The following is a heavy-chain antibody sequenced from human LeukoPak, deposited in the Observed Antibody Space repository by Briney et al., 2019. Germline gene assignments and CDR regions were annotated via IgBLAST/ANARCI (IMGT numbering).Heavy chain of an antibody. D-gene: IGHD2-21*02. CDR3: VRDDPSAGGDSQGGAFDI. V-gene: IGHV3-53*01. CDR2: IYSGGST. CDR1: GFTVSSNY. Sequence: QPGGSLRLSCAASGFTVSSNYMSWVRQAPGKGLEWVSVIYSGGSTYYADSVKGRFTISRDNSKNTLYLQMNSLRAEDTAVYYCVRDDPSAGGDSQGGAFDIWGQGTMVTVSS. J-gene: IGHJ3*02.